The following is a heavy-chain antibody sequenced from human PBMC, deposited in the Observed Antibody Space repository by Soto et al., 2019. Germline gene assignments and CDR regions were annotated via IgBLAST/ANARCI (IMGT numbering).Heavy chain of an antibody. D-gene: IGHD3-10*01. CDR1: GGTFSSYA. V-gene: IGHV1-69*01. Sequence: QVQLVQSGAEVKKPGSSVKVSCKASGGTFSSYAISWVRQAPGQGLEWMGGIIPIFGTANYAQKFQGRVTITADESTSTAYMELSSLRSEDTAVYYCARAAPYRRLGESSYWGQGTLVTVSS. CDR2: IIPIFGTA. CDR3: ARAAPYRRLGESSY. J-gene: IGHJ4*02.